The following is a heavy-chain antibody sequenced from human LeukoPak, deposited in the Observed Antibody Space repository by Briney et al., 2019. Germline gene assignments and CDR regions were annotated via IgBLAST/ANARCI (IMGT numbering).Heavy chain of an antibody. V-gene: IGHV3-48*03. CDR3: AKDLVGATTGTAFDI. CDR2: ISSSGSTI. Sequence: PGGSLRLSCAASGFTFSNYEMNWVRQAPGKGLEWVSYISSSGSTIYYADSVKGRFTISRDNSKNTLYLQMNSLRAEDTAVYYCAKDLVGATTGTAFDIWGQGTMVTVSS. CDR1: GFTFSNYE. D-gene: IGHD1-26*01. J-gene: IGHJ3*02.